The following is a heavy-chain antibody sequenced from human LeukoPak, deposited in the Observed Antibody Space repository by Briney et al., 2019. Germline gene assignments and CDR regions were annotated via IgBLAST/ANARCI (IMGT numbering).Heavy chain of an antibody. Sequence: PSETLSLTCTVSGGSISSTNYYWGWIRQPPGKGLEWIGSIYYSGSTYYNPTLKSRVTISVDTSKNQFSLKLSSVTAADTAVYYCARAGYNFWSGYFAYPWRGAFDIWGQGTMVTVSS. CDR2: IYYSGST. J-gene: IGHJ3*02. CDR1: GGSISSTNYY. CDR3: ARAGYNFWSGYFAYPWRGAFDI. D-gene: IGHD3-3*01. V-gene: IGHV4-39*01.